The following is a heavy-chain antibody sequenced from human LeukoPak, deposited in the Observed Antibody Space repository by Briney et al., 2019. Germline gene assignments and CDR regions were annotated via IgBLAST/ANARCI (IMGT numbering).Heavy chain of an antibody. CDR1: GFTFRSHE. Sequence: PGGSLRLSCAVSGFTFRSHEMNWVRQAPGKGLEWVSYIGSSGTTIYYADSVKGRFTISRDNAKNSLFLQMNSLRAEDTAVYYCARDRMTTVTNDAFDIWGQGTMVTVSS. V-gene: IGHV3-48*03. D-gene: IGHD4-17*01. J-gene: IGHJ3*02. CDR3: ARDRMTTVTNDAFDI. CDR2: IGSSGTTI.